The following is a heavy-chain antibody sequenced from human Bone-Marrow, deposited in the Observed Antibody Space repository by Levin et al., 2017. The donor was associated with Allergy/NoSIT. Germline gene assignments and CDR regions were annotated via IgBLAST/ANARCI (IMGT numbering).Heavy chain of an antibody. V-gene: IGHV3-33*01. J-gene: IGHJ6*03. Sequence: GESLKISCAASGFTFSSYGMHWVRQAPGKGLEWVAVIWYDGSNKYYADSVKGRFTISRDNSKNTLYLQMNSLRAEDTAVYYCARSNSHFLAARRRYYYMDVWGKGTTVTVSS. CDR1: GFTFSSYG. CDR3: ARSNSHFLAARRRYYYMDV. D-gene: IGHD6-6*01. CDR2: IWYDGSNK.